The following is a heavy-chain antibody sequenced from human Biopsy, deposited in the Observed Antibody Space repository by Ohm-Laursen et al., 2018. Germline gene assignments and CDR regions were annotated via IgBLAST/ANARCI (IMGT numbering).Heavy chain of an antibody. D-gene: IGHD1-26*01. CDR3: AKDLKWDVSADYFDF. V-gene: IGHV3-23*01. CDR2: INGGGDGT. J-gene: IGHJ4*02. CDR1: GFPFSTHA. Sequence: FLRLSCSASGFPFSTHAMSWVRQTPGKGLEWVSSINGGGDGTFYADSVKGRFSISRDNSKNTLYLQMKSLRAEDTALYYCAKDLKWDVSADYFDFWGQGTLVTVSS.